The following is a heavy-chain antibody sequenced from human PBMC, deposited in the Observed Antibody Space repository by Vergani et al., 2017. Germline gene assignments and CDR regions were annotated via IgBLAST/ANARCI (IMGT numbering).Heavy chain of an antibody. CDR2: ISYDGSNK. V-gene: IGHV3-30*18. D-gene: IGHD6-6*01. Sequence: QVQLVESGGGVVQPGRSLRLSCAASGCTFSSYGMHWVRQAPGKGLEWVAVISYDGSNKYYADSVKGRFTISRDNSKNTLYLQMNSLRAEDTAVYYCAKTLYSGSRNYYYYMDVWGKGTTVTVSS. CDR1: GCTFSSYG. CDR3: AKTLYSGSRNYYYYMDV. J-gene: IGHJ6*03.